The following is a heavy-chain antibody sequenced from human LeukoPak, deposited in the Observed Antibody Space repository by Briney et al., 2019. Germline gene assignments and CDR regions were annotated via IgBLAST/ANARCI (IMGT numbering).Heavy chain of an antibody. Sequence: ASVKVSCKASGGTFSSYAISWVRQAPGQGLGWMGGIIPIFGTANYAQKFQGRVTITADESTSTAYMELSSLRSEDTAVYYCARAGYSSSSNFDYWGQGTLVTVSS. CDR2: IIPIFGTA. V-gene: IGHV1-69*13. D-gene: IGHD6-6*01. CDR1: GGTFSSYA. J-gene: IGHJ4*02. CDR3: ARAGYSSSSNFDY.